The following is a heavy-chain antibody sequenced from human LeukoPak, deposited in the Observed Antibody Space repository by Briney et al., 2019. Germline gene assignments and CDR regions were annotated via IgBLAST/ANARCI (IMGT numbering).Heavy chain of an antibody. D-gene: IGHD3-22*01. CDR3: ARDYYDSSGFLFAFDI. CDR1: GFTFSSSG. V-gene: IGHV3-30*02. CDR2: IHYDGDNK. J-gene: IGHJ3*02. Sequence: ETGGSLRLSCAASGFTFSSSGMHWVRQAPGKGLEWVTFIHYDGDNKYYTDSVKGRFTISRDNSKNTVDLQMSSLRAEDTAVYYCARDYYDSSGFLFAFDIWGQGTMVTVSS.